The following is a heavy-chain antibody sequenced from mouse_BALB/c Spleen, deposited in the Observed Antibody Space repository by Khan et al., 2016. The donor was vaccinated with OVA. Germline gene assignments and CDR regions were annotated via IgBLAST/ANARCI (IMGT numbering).Heavy chain of an antibody. CDR1: GYTFTDFT. V-gene: IGHV1S137*01. Sequence: QVQLKQSGAELVRPGVSVKISCKGSGYTFTDFTMHWVKQSHAKSLEWIGVVNTYYGDATYNQKFKGKATMTVDKSSTTAYMELARLTSEDSAIXCCERGGGGDRFAYWGQGTLVTVSA. CDR2: VNTYYGDA. CDR3: ERGGGGDRFAY. J-gene: IGHJ3*01.